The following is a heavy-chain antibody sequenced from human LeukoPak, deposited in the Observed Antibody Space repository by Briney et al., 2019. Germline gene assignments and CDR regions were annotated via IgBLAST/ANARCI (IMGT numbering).Heavy chain of an antibody. Sequence: GGSLRLSCAASGFMFRDAAMTWDRQAPGKGLEWVSLIASSGLNTYYADSVKGRFTISRDNSKNTVSLQINSLRVEDTAIYYCARDVELSTWGLGTLVTVSS. CDR3: ARDVELST. V-gene: IGHV3-23*01. J-gene: IGHJ3*01. CDR2: IASSGLNT. CDR1: GFMFRDAA. D-gene: IGHD1-7*01.